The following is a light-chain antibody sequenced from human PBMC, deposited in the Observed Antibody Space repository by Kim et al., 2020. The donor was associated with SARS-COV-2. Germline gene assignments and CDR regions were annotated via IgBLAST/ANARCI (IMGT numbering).Light chain of an antibody. J-gene: IGLJ3*02. CDR3: QAWDNNNGV. Sequence: ASPGNTASITCSGDRLGDKYASWYPQKPGQAPVLVIYNDSRRPSGIPERFSGSNSGNTATLTISGTQAIDEADYYCQAWDNNNGVFGGGTQLTVL. CDR2: NDS. V-gene: IGLV3-1*01. CDR1: RLGDKY.